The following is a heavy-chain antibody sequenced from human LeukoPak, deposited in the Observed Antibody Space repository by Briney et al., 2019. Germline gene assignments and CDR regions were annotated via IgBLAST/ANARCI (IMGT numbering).Heavy chain of an antibody. J-gene: IGHJ6*03. V-gene: IGHV3-21*01. CDR1: GFTFSNSG. D-gene: IGHD6-25*01. CDR3: ARDSGSGWAKAPHYMDV. CDR2: ISSSSSYT. Sequence: GGSLRLSCAASGFTFSNSGMTWVRQAPGQGLEWVSSISSSSSYTYYADSMKGRITISRDNANNSLFLQMNSLRAEDTAVYYCARDSGSGWAKAPHYMDVWGKGTTVTVFS.